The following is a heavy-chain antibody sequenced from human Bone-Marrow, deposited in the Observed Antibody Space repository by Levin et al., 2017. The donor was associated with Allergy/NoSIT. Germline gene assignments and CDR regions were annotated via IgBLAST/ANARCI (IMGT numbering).Heavy chain of an antibody. CDR3: ARGRVAARRGYIDY. D-gene: IGHD6-6*01. Sequence: QRGESLKISCAASQFTFYNYAMHWVRQSPGKGLEWVAVISFDGSDEYYADSVKGRFTISRDNSKNALSLQMNNLRAEDTAVYYCARGRVAARRGYIDYWGQGTLVTVSS. J-gene: IGHJ4*02. V-gene: IGHV3-30-3*01. CDR1: QFTFYNYA. CDR2: ISFDGSDE.